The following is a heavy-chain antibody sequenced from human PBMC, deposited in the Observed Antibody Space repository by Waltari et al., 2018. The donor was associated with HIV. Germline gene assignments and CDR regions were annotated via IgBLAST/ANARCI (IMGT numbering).Heavy chain of an antibody. CDR2: ISGSGGST. V-gene: IGHV3-23*01. J-gene: IGHJ6*02. CDR1: GFTFSNLG. CDR3: VKEHQYSHSWYSYYGMDV. Sequence: EVQVLESGGALVQPGGSLRLSCAASGFTFSNLGLSWVRQAPGKGLEWFSTISGSGGSTYYADSVKGRFTVSRDNSKNTLYLQMNSLRAEDTAVYFCVKEHQYSHSWYSYYGMDVWGQGTTVTVSS. D-gene: IGHD6-13*01.